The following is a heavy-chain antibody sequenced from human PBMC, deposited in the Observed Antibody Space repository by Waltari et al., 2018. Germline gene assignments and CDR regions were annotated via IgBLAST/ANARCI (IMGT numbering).Heavy chain of an antibody. CDR1: GGPFSSSS. V-gene: IGHV1-69*01. J-gene: IGHJ6*02. CDR3: ARVRGDSYGWADV. Sequence: QVQLVQSGAEVTKPGSSVKVSCKASGGPFSSSSIRRVRQAPGQGLEWMGGIIPIFGTANYEQKVQGRVTITADESTSTAYMELSSLRSEDTAVYYCARVRGDSYGWADVWGQGTTVTVSS. D-gene: IGHD5-18*01. CDR2: IIPIFGTA.